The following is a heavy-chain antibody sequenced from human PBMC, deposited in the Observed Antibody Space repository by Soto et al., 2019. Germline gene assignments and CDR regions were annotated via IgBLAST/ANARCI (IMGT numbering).Heavy chain of an antibody. Sequence: QVQLQESGSGLVKPSRTLSLTCTVSGDSISSGGYSWSWIRQPPRQGLEWIGYIYHTGSTSYSPSLKSRVTMSVDKSKNQFSLSLNSVTAADTAIYYCARAHYGPSGYYFDSWGQGALFTVSS. CDR3: ARAHYGPSGYYFDS. CDR1: GDSISSGGYS. CDR2: IYHTGST. D-gene: IGHD3-22*01. J-gene: IGHJ4*02. V-gene: IGHV4-30-2*01.